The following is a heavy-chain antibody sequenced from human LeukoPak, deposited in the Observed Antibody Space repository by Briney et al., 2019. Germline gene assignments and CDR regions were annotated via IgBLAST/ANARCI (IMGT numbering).Heavy chain of an antibody. CDR3: ARPSPPGDGYNPPDY. Sequence: PGGSLRLSCVASGFNFDNYAMHWVRQPLGKGLEWVAVISHDERTKYYADSMKGRITISRDNSKNTVFLQMNNLRTEDTAVYFCARPSPPGDGYNPPDYWGQGTLATVSS. CDR1: GFNFDNYA. CDR2: ISHDERTK. J-gene: IGHJ4*02. D-gene: IGHD5-24*01. V-gene: IGHV3-30*04.